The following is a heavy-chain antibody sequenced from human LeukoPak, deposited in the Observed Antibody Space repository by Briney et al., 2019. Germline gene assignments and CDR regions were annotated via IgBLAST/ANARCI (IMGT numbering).Heavy chain of an antibody. CDR2: INHRGTA. D-gene: IGHD3-9*01. CDR3: ARGGYDILTGEKKDY. CDR1: GGSFSGDY. Sequence: SETLSLTCAVYGGSFSGDYWSWIRQPPEKGLGWIGEINHRGTANCNPSLKSRVSISVDTSKNQFSLKLNSVTAADTAVYYCARGGYDILTGEKKDYWGQGTLVTVSS. J-gene: IGHJ4*02. V-gene: IGHV4-34*01.